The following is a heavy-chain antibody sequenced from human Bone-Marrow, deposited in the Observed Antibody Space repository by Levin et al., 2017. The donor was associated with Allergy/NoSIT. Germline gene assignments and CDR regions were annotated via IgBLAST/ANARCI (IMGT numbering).Heavy chain of an antibody. D-gene: IGHD6-6*01. V-gene: IGHV1-8*01. CDR2: MNPNSGNT. J-gene: IGHJ6*02. CDR3: ARGALYSSSSGDLYYYYYYGMDV. CDR1: GYTFTSYD. Sequence: ASVKVSCKASGYTFTSYDINWVRQATGQGLEWMGWMNPNSGNTGYAQKFQGRVTMTRNTSISTAYMELSSLRSEDTAVYYCARGALYSSSSGDLYYYYYYGMDVWGQGTTVTVSS.